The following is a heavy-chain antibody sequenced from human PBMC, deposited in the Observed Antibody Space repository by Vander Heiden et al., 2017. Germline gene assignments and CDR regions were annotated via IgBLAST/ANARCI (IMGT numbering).Heavy chain of an antibody. J-gene: IGHJ2*01. CDR1: GVPFSSNY. V-gene: IGHV3-53*02. Sequence: EVQLVETGGGLIQPGGSLRLSCAASGVPFSSNYMGCVRQAPAKGLEWFSLIYADGTTSCSDSVKGRFTISRDNSRNTVYLQMNSLRVEDTAVYYCATITSTFGGIIANGYFDLWGRGTLVTVSS. CDR3: ATITSTFGGIIANGYFDL. D-gene: IGHD3-16*01. CDR2: IYADGTT.